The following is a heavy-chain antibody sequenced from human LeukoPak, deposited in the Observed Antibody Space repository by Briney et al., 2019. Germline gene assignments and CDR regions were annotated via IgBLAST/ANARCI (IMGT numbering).Heavy chain of an antibody. CDR2: IYSGGST. CDR1: GFTVSSNY. V-gene: IGHV3-53*04. D-gene: IGHD5-18*01. CDR3: ARGGRGYSYDP. J-gene: IGHJ5*02. Sequence: PGGSLRLSCAASGFTVSSNYMSWVRQAPGKGLEWVSVIYSGGSTFYADSVKGRFTISRHNSKNTLYLQMNSLRAEDTAVYYCARGGRGYSYDPWGQGTLVTVSS.